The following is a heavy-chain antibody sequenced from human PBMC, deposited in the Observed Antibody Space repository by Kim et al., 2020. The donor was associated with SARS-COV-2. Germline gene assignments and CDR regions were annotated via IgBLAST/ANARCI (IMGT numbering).Heavy chain of an antibody. Sequence: GGSLRLSCAASGFTFSSYAMSWVRQAPGKGLEWVSAISGSGGSTYYADSVKGRFTISRDNSKNTLYLQMNSLRAEDTAVYYCATTRDNIVVVSSFDYWGQGTLVTVSS. J-gene: IGHJ4*02. CDR3: ATTRDNIVVVSSFDY. V-gene: IGHV3-23*01. CDR2: ISGSGGST. CDR1: GFTFSSYA. D-gene: IGHD2-15*01.